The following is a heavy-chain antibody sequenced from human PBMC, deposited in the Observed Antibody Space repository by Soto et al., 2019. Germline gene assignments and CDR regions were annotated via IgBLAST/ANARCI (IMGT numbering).Heavy chain of an antibody. D-gene: IGHD3-10*01. CDR1: GLNFCTYG. CDR3: AKRGGAGYYGMEV. J-gene: IGHJ6*02. CDR2: TNSGGTTT. Sequence: GSLRLSCAAPGLNFCTYGMRWVRQAPGKGLEWVSTTNSGGTTTYYADSVKGRFTIARDNSKNTLFLQMNSLRAEDTAVYYCAKRGGAGYYGMEVWGQGTTVTVSS. V-gene: IGHV3-23*01.